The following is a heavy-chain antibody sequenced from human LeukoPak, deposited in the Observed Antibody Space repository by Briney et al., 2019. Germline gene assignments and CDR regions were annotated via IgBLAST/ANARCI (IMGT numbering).Heavy chain of an antibody. Sequence: GGSLRLPCAASGFIFGSYWMTWVRQAPGKGLEWVANIKQDGSETYYVDSVKGRFTISRDNAKKSLYMQMNSLRAEDTAVYYCAELGITMIGGVWGKGTTVTISS. CDR1: GFIFGSYW. D-gene: IGHD3-10*02. J-gene: IGHJ6*04. CDR2: IKQDGSET. CDR3: AELGITMIGGV. V-gene: IGHV3-7*01.